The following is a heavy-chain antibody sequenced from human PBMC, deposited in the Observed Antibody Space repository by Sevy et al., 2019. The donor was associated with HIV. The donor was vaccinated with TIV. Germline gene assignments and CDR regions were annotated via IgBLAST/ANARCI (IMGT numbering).Heavy chain of an antibody. D-gene: IGHD1-26*01. Sequence: GGSLRLSCAASGFXMSSYWVTWVRQAPGKGLEWXANIKXDGSVRKYLDSVKGRFTISRDNAKNSVYLEMNSLRVEDTAIYYCAKXVGGXGSXXGQXTLVTVSS. V-gene: IGHV3-7*01. CDR1: GFXMSSYW. J-gene: IGHJ4*02. CDR3: AKXVGGXGSX. CDR2: IKXDGSVR.